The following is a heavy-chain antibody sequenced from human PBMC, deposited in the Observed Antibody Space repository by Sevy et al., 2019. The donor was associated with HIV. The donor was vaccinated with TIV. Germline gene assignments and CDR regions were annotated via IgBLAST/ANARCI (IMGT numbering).Heavy chain of an antibody. CDR2: ISSSGSTI. D-gene: IGHD3-10*01. CDR3: ARDVDSNYYGSGSPADYYYYGMDV. CDR1: GFTFSDYY. J-gene: IGHJ6*02. V-gene: IGHV3-11*01. Sequence: GGSLRLSCAASGFTFSDYYMSWIRQAPGKGLEWVSYISSSGSTIYYADSVKGRFTISRDNAKNSLYLHMNSLRAEDTAVYYCARDVDSNYYGSGSPADYYYYGMDVWGQGTTVTVSS.